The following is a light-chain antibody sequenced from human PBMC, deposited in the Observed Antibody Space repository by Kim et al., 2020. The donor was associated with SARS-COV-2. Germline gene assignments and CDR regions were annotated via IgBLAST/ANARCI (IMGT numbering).Light chain of an antibody. V-gene: IGLV2-18*02. J-gene: IGLJ2*01. CDR1: NSDIGTHNR. Sequence: QSALTQPPSVSGSPGQSVTISCSGSNSDIGTHNRVSWYQQSPDTAPKLIIYEVSNRPSGVPDRFSGSKSGNTASLTISGLQAEDDADYYCTSTTTAVPYAISGRGTQLTVL. CDR2: EVS. CDR3: TSTTTAVPYAI.